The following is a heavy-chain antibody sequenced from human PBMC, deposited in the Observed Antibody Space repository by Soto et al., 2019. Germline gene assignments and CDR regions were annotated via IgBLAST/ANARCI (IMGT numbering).Heavy chain of an antibody. CDR3: AKFRGPSYSYYMDV. D-gene: IGHD3-16*01. Sequence: EVQLLESGGGLVQPGGSLRLFCAASGFTFGTYAMKWLRQAPGRGLECVSFISGSGRTTYYADSVKGRFTVSRDNSKNTMYLQMNSLRAEDTALYYCAKFRGPSYSYYMDVWGKGTTVTVSS. J-gene: IGHJ6*03. CDR1: GFTFGTYA. CDR2: ISGSGRTT. V-gene: IGHV3-23*01.